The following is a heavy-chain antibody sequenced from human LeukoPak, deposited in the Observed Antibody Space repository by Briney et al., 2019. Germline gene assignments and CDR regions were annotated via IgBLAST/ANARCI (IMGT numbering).Heavy chain of an antibody. D-gene: IGHD1-26*01. CDR1: GYAFTGYY. V-gene: IGHV1-2*04. CDR2: INPNSGGT. J-gene: IGHJ5*02. CDR3: ARGGIVGSRTNWFDP. Sequence: GASVKVSCKASGYAFTGYYMHWVRQAPGQGLEWMGWINPNSGGTNYAQKFQGWVTMTRDTSISTAYMELSRISSDDTAVYYCARGGIVGSRTNWFDPWGQGILVTVSS.